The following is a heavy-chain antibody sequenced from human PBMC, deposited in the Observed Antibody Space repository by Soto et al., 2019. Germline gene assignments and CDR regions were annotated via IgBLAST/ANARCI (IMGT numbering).Heavy chain of an antibody. CDR1: GGSFSGYY. Sequence: SETLSLTCAVYGGSFSGYYWSWIRQPPGKGLEWIGEINHSGSTNYNPSLKSRVTISVDTSKNQFSLKLSSVTAADTAVYYCAREERIVVVSGYYYYGMDVWGQGTTVTVSS. CDR3: AREERIVVVSGYYYYGMDV. V-gene: IGHV4-34*01. CDR2: INHSGST. D-gene: IGHD3-22*01. J-gene: IGHJ6*02.